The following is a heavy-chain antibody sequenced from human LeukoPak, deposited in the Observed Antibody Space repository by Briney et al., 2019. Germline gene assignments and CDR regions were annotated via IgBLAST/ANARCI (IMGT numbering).Heavy chain of an antibody. Sequence: GRSLRLSCAASGFTFRSFAMHWVRQAPGKGLGCVAVISYDGTSEHYADSEKGRFTISRDNAKNTLYLQMNSLRAEDTAVYYCVRDGGGGYNDPDYWGQGTLVTVSS. D-gene: IGHD5-24*01. CDR3: VRDGGGGYNDPDY. V-gene: IGHV3-30-3*01. CDR1: GFTFRSFA. J-gene: IGHJ4*02. CDR2: ISYDGTSE.